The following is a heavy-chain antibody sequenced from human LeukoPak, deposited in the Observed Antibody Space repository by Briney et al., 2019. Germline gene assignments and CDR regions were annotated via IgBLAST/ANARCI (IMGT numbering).Heavy chain of an antibody. CDR2: TSSSGYTR. CDR3: ARVGQWLVNY. V-gene: IGHV3-48*03. J-gene: IGHJ4*02. CDR1: GFTFSSYE. D-gene: IGHD6-19*01. Sequence: PGGSLRLSCAASGFTFSSYEMNRVRQAPGKGLEWVSYTSSSGYTRYYADSVKGRFTISRDNAKNSLYLQMNSLRAEDTAVYYCARVGQWLVNYWGRGTLVTVSS.